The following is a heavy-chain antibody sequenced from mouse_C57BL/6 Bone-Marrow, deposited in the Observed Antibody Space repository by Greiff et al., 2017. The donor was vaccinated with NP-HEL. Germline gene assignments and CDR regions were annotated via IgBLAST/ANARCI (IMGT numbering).Heavy chain of an antibody. V-gene: IGHV1-82*01. Sequence: QVQLKQSGPELVKPGASVKISCKASGYAFSSSWMNWVKQRPGKGLEWIGRIYPGDGDTNYNGKFKGKATLTADKSSSTAYMQLSSLTSEDSAVYFCAREGWLVENYWGQGTTLTVSS. CDR2: IYPGDGDT. J-gene: IGHJ2*01. D-gene: IGHD3-3*01. CDR3: AREGWLVENY. CDR1: GYAFSSSW.